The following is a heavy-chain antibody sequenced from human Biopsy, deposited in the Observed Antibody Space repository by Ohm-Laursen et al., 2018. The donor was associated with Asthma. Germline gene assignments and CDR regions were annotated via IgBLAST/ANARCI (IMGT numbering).Heavy chain of an antibody. CDR1: GFTVSSNG. CDR2: IYSGGGT. V-gene: IGHV3-53*05. J-gene: IGHJ4*02. CDR3: AEEVFPGWELRRGPDS. Sequence: SLRLSCTASGFTVSSNGMSWVRQPPGKGLEWVSVIYSGGGTFYADSVKGRVTISRDISKNTLSLQMNSLRAEDTAVYFCAEEVFPGWELRRGPDSWGQGTLVTVSS. D-gene: IGHD1-26*01.